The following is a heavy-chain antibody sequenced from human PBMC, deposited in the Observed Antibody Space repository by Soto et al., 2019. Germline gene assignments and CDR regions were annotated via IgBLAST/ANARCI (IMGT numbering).Heavy chain of an antibody. CDR1: GFTFGSYS. CDR2: ISSSSSYI. J-gene: IGHJ4*02. CDR3: ARVGSWNFDY. D-gene: IGHD6-13*01. Sequence: PGGSLRLSCAVSGFTFGSYSMNWVRQAPGKGLEWVSSISSSSSYIYYADSVKGRFTISRDNAKNSLYLQMNSLRAEDTAVYYCARVGSWNFDYWGQGTLVTVSS. V-gene: IGHV3-21*01.